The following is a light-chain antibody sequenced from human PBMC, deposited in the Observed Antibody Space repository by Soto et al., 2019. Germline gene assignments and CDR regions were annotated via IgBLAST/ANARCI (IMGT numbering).Light chain of an antibody. CDR3: QQYNSYPET. Sequence: DIQMTQSPSTLSASVGDRVTVTCWASQSISTSLAWYQQKPGKAPKLLIYDASSLESGVPSRFSGSGSGTEFTLTISSLQPDDFATYYCQQYNSYPETFGQGTKVDIK. CDR2: DAS. CDR1: QSISTS. J-gene: IGKJ1*01. V-gene: IGKV1-5*01.